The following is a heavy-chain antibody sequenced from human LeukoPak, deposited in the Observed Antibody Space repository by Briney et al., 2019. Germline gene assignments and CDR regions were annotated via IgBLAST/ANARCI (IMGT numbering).Heavy chain of an antibody. D-gene: IGHD2-2*02. CDR1: GGSVTKYY. CDR3: ARDLFPINWFES. CDR2: IFHTGIT. Sequence: SETLSLTCTVSGGSVTKYYWHWIRQAPGKGLEWIGFIFHTGITNYNPSLKSRVTISVDTSKNQFSLKLASVTAADTAVYFCARDLFPINWFESWGQGTLVTVSS. V-gene: IGHV4-59*02. J-gene: IGHJ5*01.